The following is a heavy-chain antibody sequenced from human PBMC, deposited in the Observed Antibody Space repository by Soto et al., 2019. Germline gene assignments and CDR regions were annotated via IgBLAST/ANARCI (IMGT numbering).Heavy chain of an antibody. D-gene: IGHD2-15*01. J-gene: IGHJ4*02. Sequence: GSLRLSCAASGFTVSSNYMSWVRQAPGKGLEWVSVIYSGGSTYYADSVKGRFTISRDNSKNTLYLQMNSLRAEDTAVYYCASPAPYCSGGSCHRADYWGQGTLVTVSS. CDR3: ASPAPYCSGGSCHRADY. V-gene: IGHV3-53*01. CDR2: IYSGGST. CDR1: GFTVSSNY.